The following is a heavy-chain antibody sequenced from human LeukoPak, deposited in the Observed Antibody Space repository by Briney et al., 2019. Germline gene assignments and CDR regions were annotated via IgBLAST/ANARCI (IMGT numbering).Heavy chain of an antibody. CDR3: ARGRITIFGVVITPSGFDY. D-gene: IGHD3-3*01. CDR2: ISAYNGNT. CDR1: GYTFTSYG. J-gene: IGHJ4*02. V-gene: IGHV1-18*01. Sequence: ASVKVSCKASGYTFTSYGISWVRQAPGQGLEWMGWISAYNGNTNYAQKLQGRVTMTTDTSTSTAYMELRSLRSDDTAVYYCARGRITIFGVVITPSGFDYWGQGTLITVSS.